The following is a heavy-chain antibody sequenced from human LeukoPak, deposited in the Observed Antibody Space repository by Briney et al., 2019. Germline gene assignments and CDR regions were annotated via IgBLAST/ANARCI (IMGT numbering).Heavy chain of an antibody. CDR3: ARGRPLRNPFDY. CDR2: IIPIFGTA. Sequence: GASVKVSCKASGGTFSSYAISWVRQAPGQGLEWMGGIIPIFGTANYAQKYQGRVTITADESTSTAYMELSSLRSEDTAVYYCARGRPLRNPFDYWGQGTLVTVSS. V-gene: IGHV1-69*13. D-gene: IGHD1-14*01. CDR1: GGTFSSYA. J-gene: IGHJ4*02.